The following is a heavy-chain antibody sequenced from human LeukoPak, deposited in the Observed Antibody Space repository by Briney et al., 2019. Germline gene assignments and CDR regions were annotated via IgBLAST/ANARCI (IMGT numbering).Heavy chain of an antibody. Sequence: ASVKVSCKASGYTFTGFYMHWVRQAPGQGLEWMGWINPNSGGTNYAQKFQGRVTMTRDTSISTAYMELSRLRSDDTAVYYCARDLGYSYGVMATISFCFDYWGQGTLVTVSS. V-gene: IGHV1-2*02. D-gene: IGHD5-18*01. CDR2: INPNSGGT. J-gene: IGHJ4*02. CDR1: GYTFTGFY. CDR3: ARDLGYSYGVMATISFCFDY.